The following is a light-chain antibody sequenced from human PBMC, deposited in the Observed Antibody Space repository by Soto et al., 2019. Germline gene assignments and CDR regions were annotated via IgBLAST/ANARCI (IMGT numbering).Light chain of an antibody. V-gene: IGLV1-51*01. CDR2: DND. J-gene: IGLJ1*01. CDR3: ATWDTSLSGSV. Sequence: QSVLTQPPSVSAAAGQKVTISCSGSSSNIGNHYVSWYQQFQGTAPKRLIYDNDKRPSGIPDRFSGSKSGRSATLAIAGLQTGDEADYYCATWDTSLSGSVFGTGTKLTVL. CDR1: SSNIGNHY.